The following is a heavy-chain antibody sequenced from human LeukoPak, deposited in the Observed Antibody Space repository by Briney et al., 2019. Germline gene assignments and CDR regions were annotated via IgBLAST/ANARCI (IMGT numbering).Heavy chain of an antibody. CDR1: GFTFSSYG. D-gene: IGHD6-19*01. Sequence: GGSLGLSCAASGFTFSSYGMHWVRQAPGKGLEWVAVISYDGSNKYYADSVKGRFTISRDNSKNTLYLQMNSLRAEDTAVYYCAKDLDRTVAGLLYYFDYWGQGTLVTVSS. J-gene: IGHJ4*02. CDR2: ISYDGSNK. V-gene: IGHV3-30*18. CDR3: AKDLDRTVAGLLYYFDY.